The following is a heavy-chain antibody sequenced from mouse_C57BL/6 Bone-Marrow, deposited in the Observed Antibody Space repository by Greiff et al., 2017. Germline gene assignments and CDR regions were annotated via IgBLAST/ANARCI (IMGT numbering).Heavy chain of an antibody. CDR3: ARDHYDYDNFAY. Sequence: VKLVESGGGLVKPGGSLKLSCAASGFTFSSYAMSWVRQTPEKRLEWVATISDGGSYTYYPDNVKGRFTISRDNAKNNLYLQMSHLKSEDTAMYYCARDHYDYDNFAYWGQGTLVTVSA. J-gene: IGHJ3*01. V-gene: IGHV5-4*01. CDR1: GFTFSSYA. D-gene: IGHD2-4*01. CDR2: ISDGGSYT.